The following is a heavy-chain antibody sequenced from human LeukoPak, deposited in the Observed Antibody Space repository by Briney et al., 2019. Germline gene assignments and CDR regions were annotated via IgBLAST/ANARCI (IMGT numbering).Heavy chain of an antibody. CDR2: IIPILGIA. CDR1: GGTFSSYA. J-gene: IGHJ5*02. D-gene: IGHD6-19*01. CDR3: ARGGSGYSSGWYWFDP. Sequence: SVKVSCKASGGTFSSYAIIWVRQAPGQGLEWMGRIIPILGIANYAQKFQGRVTITADKSTSTAYMELSSLRSEDTAVYYCARGGSGYSSGWYWFDPWGQGTLVTVSS. V-gene: IGHV1-69*04.